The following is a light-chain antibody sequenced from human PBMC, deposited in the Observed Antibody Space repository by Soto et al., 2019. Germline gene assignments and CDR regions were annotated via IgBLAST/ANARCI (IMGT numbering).Light chain of an antibody. CDR1: SSNIGAGYD. J-gene: IGLJ1*01. CDR2: GNS. CDR3: QSYDSSLSGFYV. V-gene: IGLV1-40*01. Sequence: VLTQPPSVSGAPGQRVTISCTGSSSNIGAGYDVHWYQQPPGTAPKLLIYGNSNRPSGVPDRFSGSKSGTSASLAITGLQAEDEADYYCQSYDSSLSGFYVFGTGTKVTVL.